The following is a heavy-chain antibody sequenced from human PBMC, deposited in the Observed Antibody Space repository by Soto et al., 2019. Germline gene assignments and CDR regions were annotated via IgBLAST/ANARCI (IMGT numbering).Heavy chain of an antibody. V-gene: IGHV4-59*08. J-gene: IGHJ3*02. D-gene: IGHD2-2*01. CDR1: GGSISSYY. CDR3: ARLEEDIVVVPAGTYDAFDI. Sequence: SETLSLTCTVSGGSISSYYWSWIRQPPGKGLEWIGYIYYSGSTNYNPSLKSRVTISVDTSKNQFSLKLSSVTAADTAVYYCARLEEDIVVVPAGTYDAFDIWGQGTMVTVSS. CDR2: IYYSGST.